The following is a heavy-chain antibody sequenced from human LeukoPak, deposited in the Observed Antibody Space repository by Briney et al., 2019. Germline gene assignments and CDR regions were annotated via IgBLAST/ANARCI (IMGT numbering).Heavy chain of an antibody. CDR2: IIPIFGTA. CDR1: GGTFSSYA. D-gene: IGHD3-22*01. V-gene: IGHV1-69*13. J-gene: IGHJ4*02. CDR3: ASRGYYYDSSGYYHDY. Sequence: SVKVSCKASGGTFSSYAISWVRQAPGQGLEWMGGIIPIFGTANYAQKFQGRVTITADESTSTAYMELSSLRSEDTAVYYCASRGYYYDSSGYYHDYWGQGTLVIVSS.